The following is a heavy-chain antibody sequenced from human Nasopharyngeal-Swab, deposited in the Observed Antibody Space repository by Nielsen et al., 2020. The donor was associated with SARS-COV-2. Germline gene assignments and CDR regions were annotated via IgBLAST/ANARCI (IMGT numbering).Heavy chain of an antibody. D-gene: IGHD2-2*01. J-gene: IGHJ4*02. Sequence: GESLKISCAASGFSTTTYCLSWVRQAPGKGLEWVSIICAGGSTYYADPAKGRFTISRDNSKNSMYLQLNSLRDEDTAVYYCAKGSPGQCSSVSCTGAMYFDHWGQGTLVTVSS. CDR3: AKGSPGQCSSVSCTGAMYFDH. CDR2: ICAGGST. CDR1: GFSTTTYC. V-gene: IGHV3-23*01.